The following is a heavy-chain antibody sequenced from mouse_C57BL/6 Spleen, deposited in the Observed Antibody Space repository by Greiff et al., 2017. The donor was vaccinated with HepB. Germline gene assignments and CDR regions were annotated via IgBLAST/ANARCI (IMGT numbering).Heavy chain of an antibody. CDR2: IDPETGGT. J-gene: IGHJ3*01. CDR3: TRGGLFAY. Sequence: QVQLQQSGAELVRPGASVTLSCKASGYTFTDYEMHWVKQTPVHGLEWIGAIDPETGGTAYNQKFQGKAILTADKSSSTAYMELRSLTSEDAAVYYCTRGGLFAYWGQGTLVTVSA. D-gene: IGHD3-1*01. V-gene: IGHV1-15*01. CDR1: GYTFTDYE.